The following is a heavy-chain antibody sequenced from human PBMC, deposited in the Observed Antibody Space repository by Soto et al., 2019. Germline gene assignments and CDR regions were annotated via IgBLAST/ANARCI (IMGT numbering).Heavy chain of an antibody. V-gene: IGHV1-69*13. CDR1: GGTFSSYA. CDR3: ASPSIAARRADYYYYGMDV. CDR2: IIPIFGTA. D-gene: IGHD6-6*01. J-gene: IGHJ6*02. Sequence: SVKVSCKASGGTFSSYAISWVRQAPGQGLEWMGGIIPIFGTANYAQKFQGRVTITADESTSTAYMELSSLRSEYTAVFYCASPSIAARRADYYYYGMDVWGQGTTVTVSS.